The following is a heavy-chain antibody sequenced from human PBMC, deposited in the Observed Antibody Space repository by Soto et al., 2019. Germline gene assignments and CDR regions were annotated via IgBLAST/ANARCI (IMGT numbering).Heavy chain of an antibody. D-gene: IGHD3-3*01. CDR3: ARAGRITIFGVVIIFTPLDY. V-gene: IGHV1-46*01. CDR2: INPSGGST. Sequence: ASVKVSCKASGYTFTSYYMHWVRQAPGQGLEWMGIINPSGGSTSYAQKFQGRVTMTRDTSTSTVYMELSSLRSEDTAVYYCARAGRITIFGVVIIFTPLDYWGQGTLVTVSS. CDR1: GYTFTSYY. J-gene: IGHJ4*02.